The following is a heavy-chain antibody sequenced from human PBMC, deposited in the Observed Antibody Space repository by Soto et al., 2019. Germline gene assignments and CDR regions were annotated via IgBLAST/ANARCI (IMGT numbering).Heavy chain of an antibody. CDR1: GGTFSSYS. Sequence: SVKVSCKASGGTFSSYSIDWVRQAPGQGLEWMGEIIPIFGTANYAQKFQGRVTITADESTSTAYMELSSLRSEDTAVYYCARDGGRHSGGIDYWGQGTLVTVSS. CDR2: IIPIFGTA. CDR3: ARDGGRHSGGIDY. V-gene: IGHV1-69*13. D-gene: IGHD1-26*01. J-gene: IGHJ4*02.